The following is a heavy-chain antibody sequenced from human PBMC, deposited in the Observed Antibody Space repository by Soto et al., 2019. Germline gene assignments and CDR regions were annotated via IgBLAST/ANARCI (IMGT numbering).Heavy chain of an antibody. Sequence: PGESLKISCKASGFSFSSHRIGWVRQMPGKGLDWMGIIYPGESDIRYGPSFQGQVTISADKSISTAYLQWSSLRASDTAMYFCARVYYYDSRGDYYGIDVWGQGTTVTVSS. CDR3: ARVYYYDSRGDYYGIDV. CDR2: IYPGESDI. J-gene: IGHJ6*02. CDR1: GFSFSSHR. V-gene: IGHV5-51*01. D-gene: IGHD3-22*01.